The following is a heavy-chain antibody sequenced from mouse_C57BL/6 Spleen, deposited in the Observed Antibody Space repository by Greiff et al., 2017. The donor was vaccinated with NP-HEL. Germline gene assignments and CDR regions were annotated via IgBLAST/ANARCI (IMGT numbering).Heavy chain of an antibody. CDR1: GYAFSSSW. J-gene: IGHJ3*01. V-gene: IGHV1-82*01. Sequence: VQLQQSGPELVKPGASVKISCKASGYAFSSSWMNWVKQRPGKGLEWIGRIYPGDGDTNYNGKFKGKATLTADKSSSTAYMQLSSLTSEDSAVYVCARPETAQATFAYWGQGTLVTVSA. CDR2: IYPGDGDT. D-gene: IGHD3-2*02. CDR3: ARPETAQATFAY.